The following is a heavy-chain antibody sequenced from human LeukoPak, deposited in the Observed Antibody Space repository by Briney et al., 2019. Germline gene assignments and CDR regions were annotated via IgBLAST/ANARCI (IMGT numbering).Heavy chain of an antibody. CDR1: GFTFSSYA. CDR2: ISSSGGST. V-gene: IGHV3-23*01. Sequence: PGGSLRLSCAASGFTFSSYAMSSVRQAPGKGLEWVSVISSSGGSTHYAGSVKGRFTISRDNSKNTLYLQMNSLRAEDTAVYNCAKVGKDPTFGGVIVPPQFYFDYWGQGTLVTVSS. J-gene: IGHJ4*02. D-gene: IGHD3-16*02. CDR3: AKVGKDPTFGGVIVPPQFYFDY.